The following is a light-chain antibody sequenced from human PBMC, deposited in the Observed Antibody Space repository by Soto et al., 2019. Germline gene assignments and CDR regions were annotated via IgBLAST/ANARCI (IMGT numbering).Light chain of an antibody. J-gene: IGKJ3*01. Sequence: DIQMTQSPSSLSASVGDRVTITCRASQSIRSYLNWYQQKPRKAPKLLISAASSLHSGVPSRFSGSGTGTDFTLTISSLQPEDFATYYCQQSYSTLLGFTLGPGTKVDIK. CDR1: QSIRSY. V-gene: IGKV1-39*01. CDR3: QQSYSTLLGFT. CDR2: AAS.